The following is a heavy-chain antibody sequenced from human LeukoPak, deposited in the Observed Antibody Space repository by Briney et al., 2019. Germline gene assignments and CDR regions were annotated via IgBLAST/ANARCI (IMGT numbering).Heavy chain of an antibody. D-gene: IGHD5-24*01. CDR3: ARARDGDNLQWSA. V-gene: IGHV3-21*05. J-gene: IGHJ4*02. CDR2: ISTGSSYI. Sequence: GGSLRLSCAASGFTFSSYAMSWVRQAPGKGLEWVSYISTGSSYINYADSVKGRFTISRDNAKNSLHLQMNSLRAEDTAVYYCARARDGDNLQWSAWGQGTLVTVSS. CDR1: GFTFSSYA.